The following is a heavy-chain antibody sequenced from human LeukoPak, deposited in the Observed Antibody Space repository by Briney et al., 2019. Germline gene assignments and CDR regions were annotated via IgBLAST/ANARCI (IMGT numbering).Heavy chain of an antibody. CDR3: AKDATYCSSTSCDTYYYYYMDV. CDR2: IRYDGSNK. CDR1: GFSFSGKG. D-gene: IGHD2-2*01. Sequence: GGSLRLSCAASGFSFSGKGMHWVRQAPGKGLEWVAFIRYDGSNKYYGDSMKGRFTVSRDNSKNTLYLQMNSLRAEDTAVYYCAKDATYCSSTSCDTYYYYYMDVWGKGTTVTVSS. V-gene: IGHV3-30*02. J-gene: IGHJ6*03.